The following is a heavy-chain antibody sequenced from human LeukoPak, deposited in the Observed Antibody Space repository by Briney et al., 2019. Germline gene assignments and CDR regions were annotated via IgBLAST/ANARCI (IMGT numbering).Heavy chain of an antibody. Sequence: GGSLRLSCAVSGLTLSNYWMNWVRQAPGKGLEWVANINPDGGEERYVDSVKGRFTISRDNSKNTLYLQMNSLRAEDTAVYYCAKDGAGEQQLVGWYFDLWGRGTLVTVSS. V-gene: IGHV3-7*05. CDR3: AKDGAGEQQLVGWYFDL. J-gene: IGHJ2*01. CDR2: INPDGGEE. CDR1: GLTLSNYW. D-gene: IGHD6-13*01.